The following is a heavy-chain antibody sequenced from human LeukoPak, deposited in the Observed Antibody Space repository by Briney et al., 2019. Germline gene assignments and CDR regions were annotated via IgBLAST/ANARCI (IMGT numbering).Heavy chain of an antibody. J-gene: IGHJ6*02. V-gene: IGHV3-74*01. CDR1: GFTFSSYW. D-gene: IGHD3-22*01. Sequence: GGSLRLSCAASGFTFSSYWMHWVRQAPGKGLVWVSRINSDGTSTSYADSVKGRFIISRDNAKNTLFLQMNSLRAEDTAVYYCAREWFSGMDVWGQGTTVTVSS. CDR3: AREWFSGMDV. CDR2: INSDGTST.